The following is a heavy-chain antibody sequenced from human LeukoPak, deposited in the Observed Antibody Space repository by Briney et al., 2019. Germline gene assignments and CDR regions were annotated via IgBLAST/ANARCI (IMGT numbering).Heavy chain of an antibody. CDR3: ARVIGDRDY. CDR1: GFTFSSYA. Sequence: GGSLRLSCAASGFTFSSYAMHWVRRAPGKGLEWVAVISYDGSNKYYADSVKGRFTIPRDNSKNTLYLQMNSLRAEDTAVYYCARVIGDRDYWGQGTLVTVSS. J-gene: IGHJ4*02. CDR2: ISYDGSNK. V-gene: IGHV3-30*01. D-gene: IGHD2-21*02.